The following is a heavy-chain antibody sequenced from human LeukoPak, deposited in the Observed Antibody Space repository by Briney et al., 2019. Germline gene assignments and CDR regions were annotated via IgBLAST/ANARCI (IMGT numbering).Heavy chain of an antibody. V-gene: IGHV3-48*01. CDR1: GFIFSSYS. Sequence: SGGSLRLSCAASGFIFSSYSMNWVRQAPGKGLEWVSYISSSSSTIYYADSVKGRFTISRDNAKNSLYLQMNSLRAEDTAVYYCARVGVYYGSGSYYSLIDYWGQGTLVTVSS. D-gene: IGHD3-10*01. CDR2: ISSSSSTI. CDR3: ARVGVYYGSGSYYSLIDY. J-gene: IGHJ4*02.